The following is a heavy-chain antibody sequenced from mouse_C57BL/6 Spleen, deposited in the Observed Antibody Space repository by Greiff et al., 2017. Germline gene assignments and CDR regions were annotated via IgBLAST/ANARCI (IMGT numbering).Heavy chain of an antibody. CDR1: GYTFPPIW. Sequence: VQLQQPGAELVRPGTSVKMSSKVSGYTFPPIWIGWAKQRLGHGFEWFGDIYLGGGYTNYIEKSKGKATLTADNSSSTAYVQFSCLTSEDSAVYFCARCGYDFYYFDYWGQGTTLTVSS. J-gene: IGHJ2*01. V-gene: IGHV1-63*01. CDR2: IYLGGGYT. D-gene: IGHD2-2*01. CDR3: ARCGYDFYYFDY.